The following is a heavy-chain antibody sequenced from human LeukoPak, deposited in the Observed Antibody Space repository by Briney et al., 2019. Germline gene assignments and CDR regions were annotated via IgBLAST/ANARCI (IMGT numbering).Heavy chain of an antibody. CDR3: ARYVDPYDISPHSFDI. J-gene: IGHJ3*02. Sequence: SETLSLTCTVSGGSINSNTYFWNWIRQPAGKRLEWIERIYASGGTDYNPSLRSRLSMSINRSSDQISLTLRSVTAADTAVYYCARYVDPYDISPHSFDIWGQGTVVTVSS. CDR2: IYASGGT. V-gene: IGHV4-61*02. CDR1: GGSINSNTYF. D-gene: IGHD3-22*01.